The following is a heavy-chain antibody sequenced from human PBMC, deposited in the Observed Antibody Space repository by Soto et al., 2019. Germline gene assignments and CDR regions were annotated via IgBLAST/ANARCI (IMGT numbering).Heavy chain of an antibody. CDR2: ISTYNGDT. D-gene: IGHD1-26*01. CDR3: ARQGSWPYYYYGLDV. V-gene: IGHV1-18*01. Sequence: QVQLVQSGPEVKKPGASVKVSCEASGYTFTTSGISWARQAPGQGLEWMGWISTYNGDTNSAQKFQGRVTMTADTSTGTVYMELMSLKSDDTAVYYCARQGSWPYYYYGLDVWGQGTTVTVSS. CDR1: GYTFTTSG. J-gene: IGHJ6*02.